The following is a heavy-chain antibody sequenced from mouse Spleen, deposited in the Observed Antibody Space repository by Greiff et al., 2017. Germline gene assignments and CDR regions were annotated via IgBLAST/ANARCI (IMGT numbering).Heavy chain of an antibody. V-gene: IGHV1-20*01. CDR1: GYSFTGYF. J-gene: IGHJ4*01. Sequence: VQLQQSGPELVKPGDSVKISCKASGYSFTGYFMNWVMQSHGKSLEWIGRINPYNGDTFYNQKFKGKATLTVDKSSSTAHMELRSLTSEDSAVYYCARGRLNYAMDYWGQGTSVTVSS. CDR3: ARGRLNYAMDY. D-gene: IGHD1-3*01. CDR2: INPYNGDT.